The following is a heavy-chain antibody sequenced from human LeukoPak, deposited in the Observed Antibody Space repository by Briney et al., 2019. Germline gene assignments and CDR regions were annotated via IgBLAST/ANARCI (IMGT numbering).Heavy chain of an antibody. J-gene: IGHJ4*02. CDR3: AKDPNYGTLWLHY. V-gene: IGHV3-23*01. D-gene: IGHD5-18*01. CDR2: ISGSGGNT. Sequence: GGSLRLSCAASGFTFSSYGMSWVRQAPGKGLERVSAISGSGGNTYYADSVKGRFTISRDNSKNTLYLQMNSLRAEDTAVYYCAKDPNYGTLWLHYWGQGTLVTVS. CDR1: GFTFSSYG.